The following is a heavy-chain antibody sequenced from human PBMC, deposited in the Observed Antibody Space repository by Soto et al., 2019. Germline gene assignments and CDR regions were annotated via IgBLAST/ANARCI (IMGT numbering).Heavy chain of an antibody. D-gene: IGHD6-19*01. Sequence: QVQLVQSGAEVKKPGASVKVSCKASGYTFTSYAMQWVRQAPGQRLEWMGWINAGNGNTKYSQKFQGRVTITSDTSESTEYMELSSLRSEDTAVYYCARDLGGWTDYWGQGTLVTVSS. J-gene: IGHJ4*02. CDR3: ARDLGGWTDY. CDR1: GYTFTSYA. V-gene: IGHV1-3*01. CDR2: INAGNGNT.